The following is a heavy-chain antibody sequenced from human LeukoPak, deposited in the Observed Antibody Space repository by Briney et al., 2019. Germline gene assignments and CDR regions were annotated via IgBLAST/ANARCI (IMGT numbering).Heavy chain of an antibody. V-gene: IGHV5-51*01. CDR2: IYPADSDI. D-gene: IGHD3-22*01. CDR3: AGGPYYYDSTPSD. CDR1: GYSFTTYW. J-gene: IGHJ4*02. Sequence: GESLKISCKGSGYSFTTYWIGWVRQMPGKGPEWMGIIYPADSDIRYSPSFQGQVTISADKSISTAYLRWSSLKASDTAMYYCAGGPYYYDSTPSDWGQGTLVTVSS.